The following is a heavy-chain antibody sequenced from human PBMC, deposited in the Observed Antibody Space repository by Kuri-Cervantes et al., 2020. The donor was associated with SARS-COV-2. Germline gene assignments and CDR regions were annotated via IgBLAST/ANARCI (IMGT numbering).Heavy chain of an antibody. D-gene: IGHD2-21*01. CDR2: ISSSSSYI. J-gene: IGHJ5*02. Sequence: GGSLRLSCAASGFTFSSYAMSWVRQAPGKGLEWVSAISSSSSYIYYADSVKGRFTISRDNSKNTMYLQMNSLRAEDTAIYFCARNQEAYAPLSPCVFDPWGQGTLVTVSS. V-gene: IGHV3-23*01. CDR1: GFTFSSYA. CDR3: ARNQEAYAPLSPCVFDP.